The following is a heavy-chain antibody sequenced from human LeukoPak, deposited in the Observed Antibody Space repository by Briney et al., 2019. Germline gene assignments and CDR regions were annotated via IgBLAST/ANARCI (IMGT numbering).Heavy chain of an antibody. D-gene: IGHD2-2*01. CDR2: INHSGST. V-gene: IGHV4-34*01. Sequence: PSETLSLTCAVYGGXFSXYXXXXVXXPPXKXXESIGEINHSGSTNYNPSLKSRATITVNTSKNQFSLKLNSETAADTAVYYCASYHLDAFDIWGQGTMVTVSS. CDR3: ASYHLDAFDI. J-gene: IGHJ3*02. CDR1: GGXFSXYX.